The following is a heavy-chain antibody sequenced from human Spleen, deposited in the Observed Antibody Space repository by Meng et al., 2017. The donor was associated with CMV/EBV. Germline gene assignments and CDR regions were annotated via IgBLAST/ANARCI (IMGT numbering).Heavy chain of an antibody. Sequence: SCKAYGYTFSSYSMNWVRQAPGKGLEWVSSISSSSSYIYYADSVKGRFTISRDNAKNSLYLQMNSLRAEDTAVYYCARDRDFWSGYQDYYYYYGMDVWGQGTTVTVSS. J-gene: IGHJ6*02. D-gene: IGHD3-3*01. V-gene: IGHV3-21*01. CDR2: ISSSSSYI. CDR1: GYTFSSYS. CDR3: ARDRDFWSGYQDYYYYYGMDV.